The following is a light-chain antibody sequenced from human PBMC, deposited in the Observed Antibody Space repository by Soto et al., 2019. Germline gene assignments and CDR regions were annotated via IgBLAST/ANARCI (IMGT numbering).Light chain of an antibody. Sequence: DIPMTQSPSTLSASVGDRVTITCRASQSISTWLAWYQQQPGQAPKLLIYHASSLESGVPSRFSGSGSGTEFTLTIRSLQPGDFATYYCQQYNTNSGTFGQGTKVEVK. CDR2: HAS. J-gene: IGKJ1*01. V-gene: IGKV1-5*01. CDR1: QSISTW. CDR3: QQYNTNSGT.